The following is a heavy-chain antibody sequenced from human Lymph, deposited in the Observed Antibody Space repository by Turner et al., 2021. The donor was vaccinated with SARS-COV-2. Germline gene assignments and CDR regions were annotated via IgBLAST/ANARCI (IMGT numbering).Heavy chain of an antibody. V-gene: IGHV3-23*01. D-gene: IGHD3-10*01. J-gene: IGHJ3*02. Sequence: EVQLLESGGGLVQPGGSLRLSGAASGFTFSSYAMSWVRQAPGKGLEWVSSISVSGGSTYYADSVKGRFTISIDNSKNTLYLQMNSLRAEDTAVYYCAKGVRGVIIPEAFDIWGQGTMVTISS. CDR1: GFTFSSYA. CDR3: AKGVRGVIIPEAFDI. CDR2: ISVSGGST.